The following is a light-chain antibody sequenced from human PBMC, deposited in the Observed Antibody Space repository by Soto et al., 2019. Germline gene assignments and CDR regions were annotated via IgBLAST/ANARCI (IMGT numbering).Light chain of an antibody. Sequence: AIQMTQSPSSLSASVGYRVTITCRASQDIKNDVAWYQQKPGKAPKLLIYAASSLQSGVPSRFSGSGSGTDFTLTVSSLQPEDFATYYCLQDYNYPYTFGQGIKVDIK. J-gene: IGKJ2*01. CDR3: LQDYNYPYT. V-gene: IGKV1-6*01. CDR2: AAS. CDR1: QDIKND.